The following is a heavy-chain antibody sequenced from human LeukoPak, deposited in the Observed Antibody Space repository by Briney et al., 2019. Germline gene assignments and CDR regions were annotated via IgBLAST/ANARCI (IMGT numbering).Heavy chain of an antibody. CDR3: ARDRYYYDSSGYYFR. CDR1: GYIFTGYY. D-gene: IGHD3-22*01. V-gene: IGHV1-2*02. CDR2: INPNSGGT. Sequence: ASVKVSCKASGYIFTGYYMHWVRQAPGQGLEWMGWINPNSGGTNYAQKFQGRVTMTRDTSISTAYMELSRLRSDDTAVYYCARDRYYYDSSGYYFRWGQGTLVTVSS. J-gene: IGHJ4*02.